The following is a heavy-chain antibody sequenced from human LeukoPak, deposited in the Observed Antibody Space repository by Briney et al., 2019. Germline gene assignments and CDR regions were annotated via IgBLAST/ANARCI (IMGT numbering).Heavy chain of an antibody. D-gene: IGHD5-18*01. CDR1: GFTFSGSA. CDR2: IRSKANSYAT. J-gene: IGHJ6*03. V-gene: IGHV3-73*01. CDR3: ARGASDTAMVLGYYYMDV. Sequence: GGSLRLSCAASGFTFSGSAMHWVRQASGKGLEWVGRIRSKANSYATAYAASVKGRFTISRDDSKNTAYLQMNSLKTEDTAVYYCARGASDTAMVLGYYYMDVWGKGTTVTISS.